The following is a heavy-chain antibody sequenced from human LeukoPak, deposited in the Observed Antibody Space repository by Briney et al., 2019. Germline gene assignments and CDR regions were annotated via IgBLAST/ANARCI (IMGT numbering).Heavy chain of an antibody. D-gene: IGHD2-21*02. CDR3: ARRGGGPYCGGDCYLDY. Sequence: GGSLRLSCAASGFTFSSYSMNWVRQAPGKGLEWVSSISSSSSYIYYADSVKGRFTISRDNAKNSLYLQMNSLRAEDTAVYYCARRGGGPYCGGDCYLDYWGQGTLVTVSS. V-gene: IGHV3-21*01. CDR2: ISSSSSYI. J-gene: IGHJ4*02. CDR1: GFTFSSYS.